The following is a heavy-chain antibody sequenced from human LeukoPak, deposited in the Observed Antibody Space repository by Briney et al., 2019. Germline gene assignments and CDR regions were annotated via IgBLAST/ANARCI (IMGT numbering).Heavy chain of an antibody. D-gene: IGHD3-10*01. CDR1: GGSISSYY. CDR3: ARLFNWFDP. J-gene: IGHJ5*02. Sequence: PSETLSLTCTVSGGSISSYYWSWIRQPAGKGLAGIGRIYTSGSTNYNPSLKSRGTMSVDTSKNQFSLMLSSVTAADTAEYYCARLFNWFDPWGQGTLVTVSS. CDR2: IYTSGST. V-gene: IGHV4-4*07.